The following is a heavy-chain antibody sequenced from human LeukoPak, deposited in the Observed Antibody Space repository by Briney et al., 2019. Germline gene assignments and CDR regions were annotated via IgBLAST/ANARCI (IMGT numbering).Heavy chain of an antibody. J-gene: IGHJ4*02. Sequence: PSETLSLTCAVYGGSFSGYYWSWIRQPPGKGLEWIGEINHSGSTNYNPSLKSRVTISVDTSKNQFSLKLSSVTAADTAVYYCARRQSRAQFDYWGQGTLVTVSS. D-gene: IGHD4-11*01. CDR1: GGSFSGYY. V-gene: IGHV4-34*01. CDR2: INHSGST. CDR3: ARRQSRAQFDY.